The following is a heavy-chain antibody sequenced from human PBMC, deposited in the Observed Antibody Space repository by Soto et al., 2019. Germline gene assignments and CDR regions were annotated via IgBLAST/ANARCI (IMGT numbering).Heavy chain of an antibody. CDR2: IKSRADGGTT. CDR3: TTASHWLHPDS. CDR1: GFTFTKAW. D-gene: IGHD6-19*01. J-gene: IGHJ4*02. V-gene: IGHV3-15*01. Sequence: PGGSLRLSCAASGFTFTKAWMTWGRQTPGKGLEWVGRIKSRADGGTTDYAASVKDRFIISRDDSNDTLYLHMNRLKTDDTAVYYCTTASHWLHPDSWGQGALVTVSS.